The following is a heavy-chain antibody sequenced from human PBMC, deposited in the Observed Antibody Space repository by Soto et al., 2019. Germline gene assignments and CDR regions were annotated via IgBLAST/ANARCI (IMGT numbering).Heavy chain of an antibody. V-gene: IGHV3-74*01. CDR3: VRGRGGIYS. CDR2: LNPDETIT. D-gene: IGHD1-26*01. J-gene: IGHJ4*02. Sequence: GGSLRLSCVASGFTFSSYWMNWVRQAPGKGLVWVSRLNPDETITSYADSVKGRFTISRDNAKNTLYLQLNSVRAEDTAVYYCVRGRGGIYSWGQGTLVTVSS. CDR1: GFTFSSYW.